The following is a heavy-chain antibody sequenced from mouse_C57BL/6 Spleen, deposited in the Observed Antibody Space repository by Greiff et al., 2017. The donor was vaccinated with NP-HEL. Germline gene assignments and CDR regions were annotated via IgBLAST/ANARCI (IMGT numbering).Heavy chain of an antibody. J-gene: IGHJ3*01. Sequence: EVQLQQSGPELVKPGASVKMSCKASGYTFTDYNMHWVKQSHGKSLEWIGYINPNNGGTSYNQKFKGKATLAVNKSSSTAYMELRSLTSEDSAVYYCARAHLRRGFAYWGQGTLVTVSA. V-gene: IGHV1-22*01. CDR3: ARAHLRRGFAY. CDR1: GYTFTDYN. D-gene: IGHD2-12*01. CDR2: INPNNGGT.